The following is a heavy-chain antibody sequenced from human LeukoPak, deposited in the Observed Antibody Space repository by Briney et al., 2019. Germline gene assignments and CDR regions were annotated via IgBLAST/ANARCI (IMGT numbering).Heavy chain of an antibody. CDR3: ARDDGYSYGVDY. Sequence: PGGSLRLSCAASGFTFSGSAMHWVRQASGKGLEWVGRIRSKANSYATAYAASVKGRFTISRDDSKNTAYLQMNSLKTEDTAVYYCARDDGYSYGVDYWGQGTLVTVSS. V-gene: IGHV3-73*01. J-gene: IGHJ4*02. D-gene: IGHD5-18*01. CDR2: IRSKANSYAT. CDR1: GFTFSGSA.